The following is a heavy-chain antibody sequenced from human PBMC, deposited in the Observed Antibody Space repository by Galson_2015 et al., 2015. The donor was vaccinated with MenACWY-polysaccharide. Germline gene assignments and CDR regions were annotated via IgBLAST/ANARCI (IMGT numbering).Heavy chain of an antibody. V-gene: IGHV3-48*02. CDR2: ISRSSGTI. Sequence: SLRLSCAASGFTFSDYDVNWVRQAPGKGLEWISFISRSSGTIHYADSVKGRFTISRDNAKNSLFLQMNSLRDDDTAMYFCARARLILSFYYYMDVWAKGPRSAPP. CDR1: GFTFSDYD. J-gene: IGHJ6*03. CDR3: ARARLILSFYYYMDV. D-gene: IGHD2-15*01.